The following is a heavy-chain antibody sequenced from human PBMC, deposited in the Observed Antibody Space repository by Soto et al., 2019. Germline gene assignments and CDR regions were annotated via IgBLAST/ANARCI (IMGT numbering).Heavy chain of an antibody. D-gene: IGHD2-2*01. CDR1: GSTFTRYY. CDR2: INPSGGST. CDR3: ARDGIRIVVVSAATPGDWFDP. Sequence: QVQLVQSGAEVKKPGASVKVSCKASGSTFTRYYMHWVRQAPEQGLEWMETINPSGGSTIYAQRFQGRVSMTRDTSTSTVYMELSSLRSEDTAVYYCARDGIRIVVVSAATPGDWFDPWGQGTLVTVSS. V-gene: IGHV1-46*01. J-gene: IGHJ5*02.